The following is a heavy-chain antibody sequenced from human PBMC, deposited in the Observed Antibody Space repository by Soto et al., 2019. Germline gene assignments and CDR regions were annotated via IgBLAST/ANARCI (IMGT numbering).Heavy chain of an antibody. CDR1: GYPFTSYA. V-gene: IGHV1-3*01. J-gene: IGHJ6*02. CDR2: INAGNGNT. CDR3: ARSYKMRPDYYYYGMDV. Sequence: XSVKVSCTASGYPFTSYAVHWVPQAPGQRLEWMGWINAGNGNTKYSQKFQGRVTITRDTSASTAYMELSSLRSEDTAVYYCARSYKMRPDYYYYGMDVCGQGTTVTVSS. D-gene: IGHD1-1*01.